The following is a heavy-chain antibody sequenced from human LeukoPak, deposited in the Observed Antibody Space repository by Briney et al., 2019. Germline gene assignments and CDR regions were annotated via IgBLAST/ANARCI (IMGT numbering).Heavy chain of an antibody. V-gene: IGHV4-4*07. D-gene: IGHD2-2*01. CDR2: IYNGGII. Sequence: SETLSLTCTVSGDSISRYYWSWIRQPAGRGLEWIGRIYNGGIITYNPSLKSRVTMSIDTSNNQFSLRLRFVTAADTAVYYCARAPQLFVVVPAKLDYWGQGTLVTVSS. J-gene: IGHJ4*02. CDR3: ARAPQLFVVVPAKLDY. CDR1: GDSISRYY.